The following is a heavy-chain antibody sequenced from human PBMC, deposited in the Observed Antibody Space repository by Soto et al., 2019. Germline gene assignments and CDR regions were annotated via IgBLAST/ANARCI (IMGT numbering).Heavy chain of an antibody. CDR1: GLTFTNSA. J-gene: IGHJ3*01. CDR2: IIVASGRT. CDR3: VAELYSGGGCCSFDF. Sequence: SVKVSCKTSGLTFTNSAVQWVRQARGQRLEWIGWIIVASGRTNYAREVQERVTISRDTSTATAYMELSGLRSEDTAVYYCVAELYSGGGCCSFDFWGQGTMVTVSS. D-gene: IGHD2-21*02. V-gene: IGHV1-58*01.